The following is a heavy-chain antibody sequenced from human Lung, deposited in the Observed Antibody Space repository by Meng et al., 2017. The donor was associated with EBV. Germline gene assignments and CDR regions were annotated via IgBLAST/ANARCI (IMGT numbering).Heavy chain of an antibody. V-gene: IGHV4-31*03. CDR3: ARGLWYYDRGGYFDN. Sequence: VQIKESGPGLCKPSQTLSLICTVYGGSISSGGHYWSWIRQHPEKGLEWIGYIYYSGSTYYKPSLKSRLTISVDTSKNQLSLRLSSVTAADTAVYYCARGLWYYDRGGYFDNWGRGTLVTVSS. CDR2: IYYSGST. D-gene: IGHD3-22*01. J-gene: IGHJ4*02. CDR1: GGSISSGGHY.